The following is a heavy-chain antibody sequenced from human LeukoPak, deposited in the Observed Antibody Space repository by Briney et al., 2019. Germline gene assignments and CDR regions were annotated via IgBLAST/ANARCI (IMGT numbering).Heavy chain of an antibody. CDR1: GFTFSSYS. V-gene: IGHV3-48*01. D-gene: IGHD3-22*01. CDR3: ASGLLPMGY. Sequence: PGGSLRLSCAASGFTFSSYSMNWVRQAPGKGLEWVSYISSSSSTIYYADSVKGRFTISRDNAKNSLYLQMNDLRAEDTAVYYCASGLLPMGYWGQGTLVTVSS. CDR2: ISSSSSTI. J-gene: IGHJ4*02.